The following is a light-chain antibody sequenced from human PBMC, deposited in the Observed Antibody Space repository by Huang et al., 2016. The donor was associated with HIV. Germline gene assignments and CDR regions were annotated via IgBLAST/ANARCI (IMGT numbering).Light chain of an antibody. V-gene: IGKV4-1*01. Sequence: DIVMTQSPDSLAVSLGERATVNCKSSQTILYSSKDKNYLAWYQQKPGQPPKLRIYWASTRESGVPDRVSGSGSGTDFTLTISSLQAEDVAVYYCQQYFETPLTFGGGTKVEIK. CDR1: QTILYSSKDKNY. CDR3: QQYFETPLT. CDR2: WAS. J-gene: IGKJ4*01.